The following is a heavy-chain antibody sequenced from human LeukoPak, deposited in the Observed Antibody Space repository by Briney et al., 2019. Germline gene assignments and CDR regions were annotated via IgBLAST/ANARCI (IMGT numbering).Heavy chain of an antibody. J-gene: IGHJ4*02. CDR3: ARERSSSFLDY. D-gene: IGHD6-6*01. CDR2: IYYSGST. V-gene: IGHV4-59*01. Sequence: SETLSLTCTVSGGSIGSYNWSWIRQPPGKGLEWIGYIYYSGSTNYNPSLKSRVTISVDTSKNQFSLKLSSVTAADTAVYYCARERSSSFLDYWGQGTLVTVSS. CDR1: GGSIGSYN.